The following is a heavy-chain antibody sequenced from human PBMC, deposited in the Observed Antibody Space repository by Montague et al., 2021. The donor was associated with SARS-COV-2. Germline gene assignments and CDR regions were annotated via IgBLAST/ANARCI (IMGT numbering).Heavy chain of an antibody. V-gene: IGHV4-4*02. D-gene: IGHD6-13*01. J-gene: IGHJ6*02. CDR2: IFHSGTI. CDR1: SDSISTSTW. CDR3: ATLSRRAAAGTRDYFGLDV. Sequence: SETLSLTCRVSSDSISTSTWWTWVRQTPGKGLEWIGEIFHSGTINYNPSLKSRVSISVDKSNNQFSLRLSSLIAADTAVYYCATLSRRAAAGTRDYFGLDVGGQGTTVAVSS.